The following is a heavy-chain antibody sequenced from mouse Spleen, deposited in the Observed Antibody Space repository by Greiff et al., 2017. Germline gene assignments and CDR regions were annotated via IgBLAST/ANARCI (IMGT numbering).Heavy chain of an antibody. D-gene: IGHD3-2*02. CDR2: IFPGSGNT. Sequence: VQLQQSGAELVKPGASVKISCKASGYSFTSYYIHWVKQRPGQGLEWIGWIFPGSGNTKYNEKFKGKATLTADTSSSTAYMQLSSLTSEDSAVYFCARSGVYYFDYWGQGTTLTVSS. CDR3: ARSGVYYFDY. J-gene: IGHJ2*01. CDR1: GYSFTSYY. V-gene: IGHV1-66*01.